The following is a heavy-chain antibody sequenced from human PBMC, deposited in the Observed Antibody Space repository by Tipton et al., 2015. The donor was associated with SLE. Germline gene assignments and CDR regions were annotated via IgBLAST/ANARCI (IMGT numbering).Heavy chain of an antibody. J-gene: IGHJ6*02. V-gene: IGHV4-61*02. CDR2: TYTSGGT. D-gene: IGHD6-19*01. CDR1: GGSISSGGYY. Sequence: TLSLTCTVSGGSISSGGYYWSWIRQPAGKGLEWIGRTYTSGGTNYNPPLKSRVTMSVDTSKNQFSLKLSSVTAADTAVYYCARGRAVAGPPYYYYGMDVWGQGTTVNVSS. CDR3: ARGRAVAGPPYYYYGMDV.